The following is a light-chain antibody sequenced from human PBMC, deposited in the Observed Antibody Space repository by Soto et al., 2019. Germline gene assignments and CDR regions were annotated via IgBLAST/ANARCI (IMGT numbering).Light chain of an antibody. J-gene: IGKJ4*01. CDR2: AAS. Sequence: IQLTHSPSSLSAFVGDRVNITCRASQGISSYLAWYQQKPGKAPKLLIYAASTLRSGVPSRFSGSGSGTDFTLTISSLQPEDFATYYCQQLNTYPLTFGGGTKVEIK. CDR3: QQLNTYPLT. CDR1: QGISSY. V-gene: IGKV1-9*01.